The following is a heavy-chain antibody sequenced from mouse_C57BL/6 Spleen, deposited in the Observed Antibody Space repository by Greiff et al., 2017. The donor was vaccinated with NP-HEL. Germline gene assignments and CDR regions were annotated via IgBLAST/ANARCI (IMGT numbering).Heavy chain of an antibody. J-gene: IGHJ2*01. Sequence: HVQLHQSGAELARPGASVKLSCKASGYTFSSYGISRVKQRIGQGLVWIGVLYPRSGNTCYNEQFKGKSTRTADKSSSTAYMELRSLTSEDSAVYFCARYSWDYWGQGTTLTVSS. V-gene: IGHV1-81*01. CDR3: ARYSWDY. CDR1: GYTFSSYG. CDR2: LYPRSGNT.